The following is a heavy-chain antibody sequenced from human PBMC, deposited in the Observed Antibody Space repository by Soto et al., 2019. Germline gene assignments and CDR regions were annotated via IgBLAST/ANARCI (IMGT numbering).Heavy chain of an antibody. CDR1: GYTFTSYA. CDR2: INAGNGNT. CDR3: ARRIAVAGINWFDP. Sequence: ASVKVSCKASGYTFTSYAMHWVRQAPGQRLEWMGWINAGNGNTKYSQKFQGRVTITRDTSASTAYMELSSLRSEDTAVYYCARRIAVAGINWFDPWGQRTLVTVSS. J-gene: IGHJ5*02. V-gene: IGHV1-3*01. D-gene: IGHD6-19*01.